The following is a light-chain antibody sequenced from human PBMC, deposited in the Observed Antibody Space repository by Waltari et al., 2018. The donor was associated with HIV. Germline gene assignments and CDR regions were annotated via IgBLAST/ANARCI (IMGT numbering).Light chain of an antibody. CDR2: RNN. V-gene: IGLV1-47*01. Sequence: QSVLTQPPSASGTPGHSVTLSCSGSSSNIGSNFVYWYQQLPGAAPKLLIYRNNQRPSGVPDRFSGSKSGTSASLAISGLRSEDEADYYCAAWDDSLREVFGGGTKLTVL. J-gene: IGLJ3*02. CDR3: AAWDDSLREV. CDR1: SSNIGSNF.